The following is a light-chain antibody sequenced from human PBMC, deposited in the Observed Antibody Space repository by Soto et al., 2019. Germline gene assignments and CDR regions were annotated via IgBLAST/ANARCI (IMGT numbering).Light chain of an antibody. CDR2: SNN. CDR1: SSNIGSNT. V-gene: IGLV1-44*01. J-gene: IGLJ1*01. CDR3: AAWDDSLNGRV. Sequence: QSVLTQPPPASGTPGQRVTISCSGSSSNIGSNTVNWYQQLPGTAPKLLIYSNNQRPSGVPDRFSGSKSGTSASLAISGLQSEDEADYYCAAWDDSLNGRVFGTGTKVTV.